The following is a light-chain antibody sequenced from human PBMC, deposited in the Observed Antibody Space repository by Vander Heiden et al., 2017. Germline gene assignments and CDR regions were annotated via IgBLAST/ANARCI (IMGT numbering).Light chain of an antibody. V-gene: IGLV2-23*02. Sequence: QSALTQPASVSGSPGQSITISCTGTSSDVGSYNLVSWYQHRPGTAPKLLIYAVTERPSGVSNRFSGSKSGNTAFLTISGLQAEDEADYHCSSYAGSYTYVFGTGTEVTVL. CDR3: SSYAGSYTYV. CDR2: AVT. J-gene: IGLJ1*01. CDR1: SSDVGSYNL.